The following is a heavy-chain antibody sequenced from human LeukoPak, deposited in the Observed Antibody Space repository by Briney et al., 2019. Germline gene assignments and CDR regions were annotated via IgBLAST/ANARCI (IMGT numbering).Heavy chain of an antibody. J-gene: IGHJ4*02. CDR2: ISSSSSYI. CDR1: GFTFSSYS. Sequence: GGSLRLSCAASGFTFSSYSMNWVRQAPGKGLEWVGSISSSSSYIHYADSVEGRFTISRDNAKNSLYLQMDSLRAEDTAVYYCARFGELFYFDYWGQGTLVTVSS. V-gene: IGHV3-21*01. D-gene: IGHD3-10*01. CDR3: ARFGELFYFDY.